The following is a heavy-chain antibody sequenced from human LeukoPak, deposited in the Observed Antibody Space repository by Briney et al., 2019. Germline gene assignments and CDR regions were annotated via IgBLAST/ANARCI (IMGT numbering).Heavy chain of an antibody. CDR1: GGSISSYY. V-gene: IGHV4-59*01. Sequence: PSETLSLTCTVSGGSISSYYWSWIQQPPGKGLEWIGYIYYSGSTNYNPSLKSRVTISVDTSKNQFSLKLSSVTAADTAVYYCARGCGVEELPSPRHYDYWDQGTLVTVSS. J-gene: IGHJ4*02. CDR3: ARGCGVEELPSPRHYDY. CDR2: IYYSGST. D-gene: IGHD1-7*01.